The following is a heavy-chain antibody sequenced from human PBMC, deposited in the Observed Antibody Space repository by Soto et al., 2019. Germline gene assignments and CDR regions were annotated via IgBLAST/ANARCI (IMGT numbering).Heavy chain of an antibody. Sequence: SETLSLTCAVYGGSFSGYYWSWIRQPPGKGLEWIGEINHSGSTNYNPSLKSRVTISVDTSKNQFSLKLSSVTAADTAVYYCARDRGLGFGVVVPILEFDYWGQGTLVTVSS. J-gene: IGHJ4*02. V-gene: IGHV4-34*01. CDR2: INHSGST. D-gene: IGHD3-3*01. CDR3: ARDRGLGFGVVVPILEFDY. CDR1: GGSFSGYY.